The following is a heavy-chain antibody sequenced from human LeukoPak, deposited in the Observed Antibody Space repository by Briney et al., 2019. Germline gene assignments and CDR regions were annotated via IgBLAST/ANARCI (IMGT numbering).Heavy chain of an antibody. V-gene: IGHV3-23*01. D-gene: IGHD4-17*01. CDR3: ARDKYGDYVIDY. J-gene: IGHJ4*02. Sequence: GGSLRLSCAASGFTFSSYAMSWVRQAPGKGLEWVSAISGSGGSTYYADSVKGRFTISRDNSKNTLYLQMNSLRAEDTAVYYCARDKYGDYVIDYWGQGTLVTVSS. CDR2: ISGSGGST. CDR1: GFTFSSYA.